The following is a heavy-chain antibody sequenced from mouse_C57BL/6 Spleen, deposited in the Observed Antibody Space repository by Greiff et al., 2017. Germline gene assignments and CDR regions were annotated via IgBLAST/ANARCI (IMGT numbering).Heavy chain of an antibody. Sequence: EVQRVESGEGLVKPGGSLKLSCAASGFTFSSYAMSWVRQTPEKRLEWVAYISSGGDYIYYADTVKGRFTISRDNARNTLYLHRSSLKSEDTAMYYCTRDYYGSSQYYFDYWGQGTTLTVSS. CDR2: ISSGGDYI. CDR1: GFTFSSYA. CDR3: TRDYYGSSQYYFDY. V-gene: IGHV5-9-1*02. D-gene: IGHD1-1*01. J-gene: IGHJ2*01.